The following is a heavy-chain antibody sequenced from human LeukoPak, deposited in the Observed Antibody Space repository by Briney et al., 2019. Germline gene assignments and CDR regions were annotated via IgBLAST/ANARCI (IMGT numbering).Heavy chain of an antibody. D-gene: IGHD6-19*01. CDR3: ARDLPGIAVAGRVFDY. CDR1: GFTFRDYS. Sequence: GGSLRLSCAASGFTFRDYSMNWVRQAPGKGLEWASGINWNGGSTGYADSVKGRFTISRDNAKNSLYLQMNSLRAEDTALYYCARDLPGIAVAGRVFDYWGQGTLVTVSS. V-gene: IGHV3-20*04. J-gene: IGHJ4*02. CDR2: INWNGGST.